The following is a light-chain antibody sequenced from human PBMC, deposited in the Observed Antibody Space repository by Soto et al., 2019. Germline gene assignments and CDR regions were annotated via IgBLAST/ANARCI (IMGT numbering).Light chain of an antibody. CDR1: QSISSY. Sequence: DIQMTQPPSSLSASVGDRVTITCRASQSISSYLNWYQQKPGKAPKLLIYAASSLQSGVPSRFSGNGSGTDFTLTISSLQPEDFATYYCQRSYSTLTFGQGTRLEIK. CDR3: QRSYSTLT. J-gene: IGKJ5*01. CDR2: AAS. V-gene: IGKV1-39*01.